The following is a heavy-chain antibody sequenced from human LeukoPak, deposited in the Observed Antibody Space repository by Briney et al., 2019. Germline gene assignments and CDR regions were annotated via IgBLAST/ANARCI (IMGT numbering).Heavy chain of an antibody. J-gene: IGHJ4*02. V-gene: IGHV5-51*01. D-gene: IGHD3-16*01. CDR2: IYPGDSNT. CDR3: ARHQITPKGVSSDGEKLLKNDY. Sequence: GESLKISCKGSGYSFTSYWIAWVRQMPGKGLEWMGIIYPGDSNTRYSPSFQGQVTISADKSISTAYLQWTSLKASDTAIYFCARHQITPKGVSSDGEKLLKNDYWGQGTLVTVSS. CDR1: GYSFTSYW.